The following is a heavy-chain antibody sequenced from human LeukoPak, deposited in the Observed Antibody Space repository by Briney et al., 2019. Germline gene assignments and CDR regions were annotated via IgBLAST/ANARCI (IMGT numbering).Heavy chain of an antibody. J-gene: IGHJ5*02. CDR1: GGTFSRYA. Sequence: SVTVSFMASGGTFSRYAISWVRQAPGQGVEWRGGIIPMFGTANYAQKFQGRGTITTDQSTITAYMELSSLRSEDTAVYYCANEPGDCSNTSCYFDPWGQGTLVTVSS. CDR2: IIPMFGTA. V-gene: IGHV1-69*05. CDR3: ANEPGDCSNTSCYFDP. D-gene: IGHD2-2*01.